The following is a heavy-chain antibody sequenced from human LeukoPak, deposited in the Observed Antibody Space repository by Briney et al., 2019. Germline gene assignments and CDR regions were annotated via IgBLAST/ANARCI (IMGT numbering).Heavy chain of an antibody. CDR2: IYYSGST. D-gene: IGHD1-14*01. Sequence: PSETLSLTCTVSGGSISSSSYYWGWIRQPPGKGLEWIGSIYYSGSTYYNPSLKSRVTISVDTSKNQFSLKLSSVTAADTAVYYCAGQNPLDAFDIWGQGTMVTVSS. V-gene: IGHV4-39*01. CDR1: GGSISSSSYY. CDR3: AGQNPLDAFDI. J-gene: IGHJ3*02.